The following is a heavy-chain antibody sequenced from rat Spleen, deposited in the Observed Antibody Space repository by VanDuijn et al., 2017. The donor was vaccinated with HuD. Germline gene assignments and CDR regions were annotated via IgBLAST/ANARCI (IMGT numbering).Heavy chain of an antibody. CDR3: ARSANDDLYY. Sequence: EVQLQESGPGLVKPSQSLSLTCSVTGYSITSNFWGWIRQFPGNKLEWMGNVNSAGSTNYNPSLKSRISITTDTSKNQFFLQLNSVTTKDTSTSVCARSANDDLYYWGQGVMVTVSS. V-gene: IGHV3-3*01. CDR2: VNSAGST. CDR1: GYSITSNF. J-gene: IGHJ2*01.